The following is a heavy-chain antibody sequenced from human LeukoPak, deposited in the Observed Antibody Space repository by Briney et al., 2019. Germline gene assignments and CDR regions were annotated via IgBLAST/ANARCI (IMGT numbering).Heavy chain of an antibody. CDR1: GFTFSSYG. Sequence: GGSPRLSCAASGFTFSSYGMHWVRQAPGKGLEWVAFIRYDGSNKYYADSVKGRFTISRDNSKNTLYLQMNSLRAEDTAVYYCAKDLGDIVATLIDYWGQGTLVTVSS. V-gene: IGHV3-30*02. J-gene: IGHJ4*02. CDR3: AKDLGDIVATLIDY. D-gene: IGHD5-12*01. CDR2: IRYDGSNK.